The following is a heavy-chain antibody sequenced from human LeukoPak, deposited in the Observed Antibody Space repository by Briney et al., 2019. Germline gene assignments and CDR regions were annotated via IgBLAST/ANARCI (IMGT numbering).Heavy chain of an antibody. CDR1: GFTFSSYW. CDR3: TREQLEWEYYFDY. V-gene: IGHV3-49*03. Sequence: QSGGSLRLSCAASGFTFSSYWMSWFRQAPGKGLEWVGFIRSKAYGGTTEDAASVKGRFTISRDDSKSIAYLQMNSLKTEDTAVYYCTREQLEWEYYFDYWGQGTLVTVSS. J-gene: IGHJ4*02. D-gene: IGHD1-26*01. CDR2: IRSKAYGGTT.